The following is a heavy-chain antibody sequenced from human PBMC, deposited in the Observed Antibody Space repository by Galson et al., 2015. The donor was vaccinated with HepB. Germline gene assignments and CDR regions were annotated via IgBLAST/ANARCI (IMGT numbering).Heavy chain of an antibody. V-gene: IGHV1-69*06. CDR2: IIPIFGTA. J-gene: IGHJ4*02. Sequence: SVKVSCKASGGTFSSYAISWVRQAPGQGLEWMGGIIPIFGTANYAQKFQGSVTITADKSTSTAYMELSSLRSEDTAVYYCARASRGRFLEWLFPAFDYWGQGTLVTVSS. CDR1: GGTFSSYA. D-gene: IGHD3-3*01. CDR3: ARASRGRFLEWLFPAFDY.